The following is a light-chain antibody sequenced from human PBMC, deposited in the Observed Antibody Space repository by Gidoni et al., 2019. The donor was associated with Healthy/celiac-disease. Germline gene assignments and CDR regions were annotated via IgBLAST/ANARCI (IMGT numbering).Light chain of an antibody. CDR1: QYIGSS. V-gene: IGKV1-9*01. CDR2: AAA. Sequence: QLTQSPSFLSASVGARVTITCRASQYIGSSLAWYQRKSGEAPKFLIYAAATLQSGVPSRFSGSGSGTEFTLTISSLQAEDFATYYCQQLYISPPTFGGXTKVEIK. J-gene: IGKJ4*01. CDR3: QQLYISPPT.